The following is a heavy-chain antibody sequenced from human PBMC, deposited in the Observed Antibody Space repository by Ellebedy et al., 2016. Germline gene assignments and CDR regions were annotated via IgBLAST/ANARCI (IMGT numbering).Heavy chain of an antibody. CDR2: INHSGST. J-gene: IGHJ6*03. CDR3: ARVKAARPYYYMDV. Sequence: SETLSLXXAVYGGSFSGYYWSWIRQPPGKGLEWIGEINHSGSTNYNPSLKSRVTISVDTSKNQFSLKLSSVTAADTAVYYCARVKAARPYYYMDVWGKGTTVTVSS. D-gene: IGHD6-6*01. V-gene: IGHV4-34*01. CDR1: GGSFSGYY.